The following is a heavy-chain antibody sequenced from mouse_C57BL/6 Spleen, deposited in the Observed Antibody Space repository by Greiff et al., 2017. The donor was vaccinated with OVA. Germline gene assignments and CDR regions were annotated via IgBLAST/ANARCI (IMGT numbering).Heavy chain of an antibody. V-gene: IGHV5-15*01. CDR3: ASIKDYYGFAY. J-gene: IGHJ3*01. Sequence: EVKLMESGGGLVQPGGSLKLSCAASGFTFSDYGMAWVRQAPRKGPEWVAFISNLAYSIYYADTVTGRFTISRENAKNTLYLEMSSLRSEDTAMYYCASIKDYYGFAYWGQGTLVTVSA. D-gene: IGHD1-1*01. CDR1: GFTFSDYG. CDR2: ISNLAYSI.